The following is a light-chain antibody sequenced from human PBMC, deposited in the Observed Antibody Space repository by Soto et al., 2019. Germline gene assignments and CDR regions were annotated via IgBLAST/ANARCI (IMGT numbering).Light chain of an antibody. V-gene: IGLV2-14*01. J-gene: IGLJ2*01. Sequence: QSALTQPASVSGSPGQSITISCTGTSSDVGGYNYVSWYQQHPGKAPKLMIYDVSNRPSGVSNRFSGSKSGKTASLTISGLQAEDVSEYYCSAYPSSSTLEVVFGGGTKLTVL. CDR1: SSDVGGYNY. CDR3: SAYPSSSTLEVV. CDR2: DVS.